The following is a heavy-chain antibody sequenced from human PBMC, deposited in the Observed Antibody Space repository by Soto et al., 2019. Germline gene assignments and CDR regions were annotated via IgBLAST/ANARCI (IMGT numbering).Heavy chain of an antibody. CDR3: AKSGSSGWYGWCDP. D-gene: IGHD6-19*01. V-gene: IGHV2-5*01. J-gene: IGHJ5*02. CDR2: IYWNDDQ. Sequence: QITLKESGPTLVKPTQTLTLTCIFSGFSLRTSGVGVGWIRQPPGKALEWLGVIYWNDDQRYSPSLKSRLTITKDTSKNQVVLTMTNMDPVDTATYYCAKSGSSGWYGWCDPWGQGTLVTVSS. CDR1: GFSLRTSGVG.